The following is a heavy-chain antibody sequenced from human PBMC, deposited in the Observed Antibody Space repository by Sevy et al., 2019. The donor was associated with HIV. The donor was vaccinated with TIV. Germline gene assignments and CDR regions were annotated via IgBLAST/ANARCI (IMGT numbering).Heavy chain of an antibody. J-gene: IGHJ6*03. V-gene: IGHV4-34*01. CDR2: INHSGST. Sequence: SETLSLTCAVYGGSFSGYYWSWIRQPPGKGLEWIGEINHSGSTKYNPSLKSRVTISVDTSKNQFSLKLSSVTAADTAVYSCARGSQYCTTGVCYGYYYMDVWGKGTTVTVSS. CDR1: GGSFSGYY. CDR3: ARGSQYCTTGVCYGYYYMDV. D-gene: IGHD2-8*01.